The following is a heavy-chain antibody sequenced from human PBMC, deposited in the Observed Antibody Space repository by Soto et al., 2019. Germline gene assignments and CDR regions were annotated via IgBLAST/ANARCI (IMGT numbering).Heavy chain of an antibody. J-gene: IGHJ3*02. CDR1: GYPVTAYY. CDR3: ARGGGVGVAGSAAFDM. V-gene: IGHV1-2*02. CDR2: INPATGAA. Sequence: QLHLVQSGAVVKKPGASVTVSCSASGYPVTAYYMHWVRQAPGRGLEWMGGINPATGAAKYTQTFQGRVTKTRETATSTVFMEPSGPTSEDTAVFYCARGGGVGVAGSAAFDMWGQGTLVTVSS. D-gene: IGHD3-3*01.